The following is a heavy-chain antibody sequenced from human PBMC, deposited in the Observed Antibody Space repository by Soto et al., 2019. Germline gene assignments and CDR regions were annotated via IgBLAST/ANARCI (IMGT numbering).Heavy chain of an antibody. J-gene: IGHJ4*02. Sequence: GASVNVSCKASVYTFTSYGISWVRQAPGQGLEWMGWISAYNGKTNYAQKLQGRVTMTTDTSTSTAYMELRSLRSDDTDVYYCAIEYSGSLSFDYWGQGTLVTVSS. CDR2: ISAYNGKT. D-gene: IGHD1-26*01. CDR3: AIEYSGSLSFDY. CDR1: VYTFTSYG. V-gene: IGHV1-18*01.